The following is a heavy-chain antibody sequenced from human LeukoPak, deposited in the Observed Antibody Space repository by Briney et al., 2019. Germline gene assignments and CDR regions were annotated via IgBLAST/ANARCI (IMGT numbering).Heavy chain of an antibody. V-gene: IGHV1-46*01. J-gene: IGHJ4*02. CDR1: GYTFTSYY. Sequence: ASVTVSCKASGYTFTSYYMHWVRQAPGQGLEWMGIINPSGGSTSYAQKFQGRVTMTRDTSTSTVYMELSSLRSEDTAVYYCARDPIAARQIGYFDYWGQGTLVTVSS. D-gene: IGHD6-6*01. CDR2: INPSGGST. CDR3: ARDPIAARQIGYFDY.